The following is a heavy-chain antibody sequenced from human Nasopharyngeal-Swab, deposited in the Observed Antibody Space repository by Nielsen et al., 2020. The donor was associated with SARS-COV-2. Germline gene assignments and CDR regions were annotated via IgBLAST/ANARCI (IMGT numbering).Heavy chain of an antibody. CDR2: INHSGSI. J-gene: IGHJ3*02. Sequence: WIRQPPGKGLEWIGEINHSGSINYNPSLKSRVTISVDTSKNQFSLKLSSVTAADTAVYYCARGQHYDILTGYPALDAFDIWGQGTMVTVSS. D-gene: IGHD3-9*01. V-gene: IGHV4-34*01. CDR3: ARGQHYDILTGYPALDAFDI.